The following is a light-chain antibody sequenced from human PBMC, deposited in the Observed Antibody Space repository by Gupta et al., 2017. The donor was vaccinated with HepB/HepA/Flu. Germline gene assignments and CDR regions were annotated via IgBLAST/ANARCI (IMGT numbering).Light chain of an antibody. Sequence: EIVLTQSPATLSLFPGERATLSCRASQNINIYLAWYQQKPGQAPRLLIYDASNRATGIPVRFSGSGSGTDFILTINSLEPEDFAVYYCQQRDNWPLTFGAGTKVEIK. J-gene: IGKJ4*01. CDR1: QNINIY. CDR2: DAS. V-gene: IGKV3-11*01. CDR3: QQRDNWPLT.